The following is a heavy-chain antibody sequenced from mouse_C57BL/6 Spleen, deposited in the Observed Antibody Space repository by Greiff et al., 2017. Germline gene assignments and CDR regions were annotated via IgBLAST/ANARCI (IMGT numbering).Heavy chain of an antibody. D-gene: IGHD1-1*01. CDR3: ARSEYGSSRYAMDY. CDR1: GYTFTSYW. V-gene: IGHV1-52*01. J-gene: IGHJ4*01. Sequence: QVQLQQPGAELVRPGSSVKLSCKASGYTFTSYWMHWVKQRPIQGLEWIGNIDPSDSETHYNQKFKDKATLTVDKSSSTAYMQLSSLTSEDSAVYYCARSEYGSSRYAMDYWGQGTSVTVSS. CDR2: IDPSDSET.